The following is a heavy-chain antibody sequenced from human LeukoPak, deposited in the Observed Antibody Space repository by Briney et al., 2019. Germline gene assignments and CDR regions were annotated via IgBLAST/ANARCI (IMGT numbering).Heavy chain of an antibody. J-gene: IGHJ4*02. CDR1: GFTFSSYS. CDR3: ARGGFGPTLDC. CDR2: IYSGGNT. Sequence: GGSLRHSCAASGFTFSSYSMHWVRQAPGKGLEWVSVIYSGGNTYYADSVKGRFTISRDNSKNTLHLQMNSLRAEDTAVYYCARGGFGPTLDCWGQGTVVTVSS. V-gene: IGHV3-53*01. D-gene: IGHD3-10*01.